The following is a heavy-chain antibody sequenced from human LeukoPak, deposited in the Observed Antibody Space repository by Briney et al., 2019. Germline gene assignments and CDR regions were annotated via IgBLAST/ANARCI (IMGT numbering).Heavy chain of an antibody. CDR2: IYHSGST. D-gene: IGHD4-23*01. Sequence: PSETLSLTCTVSGGSISSGGYYWSWIRQPPGKGLEWIGYIYHSGSTYYNPSLKSRVTISVDRSKNQFSLKLSSVTAADTAVYYCARADYGGNSDWFDPWGQGTLVTVSS. CDR3: ARADYGGNSDWFDP. CDR1: GGSISSGGYY. V-gene: IGHV4-30-2*01. J-gene: IGHJ5*02.